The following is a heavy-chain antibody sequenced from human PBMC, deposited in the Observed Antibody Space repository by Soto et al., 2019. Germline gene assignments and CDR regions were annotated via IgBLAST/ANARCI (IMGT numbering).Heavy chain of an antibody. CDR2: IIPILGIA. V-gene: IGHV1-69*02. D-gene: IGHD2-2*01. J-gene: IGHJ6*02. Sequence: SVKVSCKASGGTFSSYTISWVRQAPGQGLEWMGRIIPILGIANYAQKFQGRVTITADKSTSTAYMELSSLRSEDTAVYYCARHVPVAGYYYGMDVWGQGTTVTVSS. CDR3: ARHVPVAGYYYGMDV. CDR1: GGTFSSYT.